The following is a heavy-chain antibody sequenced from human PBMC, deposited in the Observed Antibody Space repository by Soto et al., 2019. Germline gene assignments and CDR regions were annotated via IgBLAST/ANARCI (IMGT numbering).Heavy chain of an antibody. CDR3: ARDRAAGTSTYGMDV. J-gene: IGHJ6*02. D-gene: IGHD6-13*01. V-gene: IGHV3-23*01. Sequence: GGSLRLSCAASGFTFSSYAMSWVRQAPGKGLEWVSAISGSGGSTYYADSVKGRFTISRDNSKNTLYLQMNSLRAEYMALFYFARDRAAGTSTYGMDVWGQGTTVTVSS. CDR2: ISGSGGST. CDR1: GFTFSSYA.